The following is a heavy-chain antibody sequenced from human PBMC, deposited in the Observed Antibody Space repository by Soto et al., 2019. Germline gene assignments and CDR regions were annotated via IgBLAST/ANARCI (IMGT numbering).Heavy chain of an antibody. V-gene: IGHV3-23*01. CDR3: EKDRSSWSTHQCFDS. J-gene: IGHJ4*02. D-gene: IGHD6-13*01. CDR1: GYNFATYW. CDR2: ISGSGIST. Sequence: EFLRISFTGSGYNFATYWIGLVRQAPGKGLEWVSTISGSGISTFNADSVKGRFTISRDNSKNTLFLQTHSLRVEDTAVYYCEKDRSSWSTHQCFDSWGQGTLVTVSS.